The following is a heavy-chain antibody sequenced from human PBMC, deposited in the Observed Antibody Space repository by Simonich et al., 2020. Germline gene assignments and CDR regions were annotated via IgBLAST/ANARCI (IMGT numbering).Heavy chain of an antibody. J-gene: IGHJ3*02. V-gene: IGHV3-30*04. CDR3: AREGAGNDAFDI. D-gene: IGHD1-26*01. CDR2: ISYDGSNK. CDR1: GFTFSSYA. Sequence: QVQLVESGGGVVQPGRSLRLSCAASGFTFSSYAMDWVRQAPGKGLWWGEVISYDGSNKYYADSVKGRFTISRDNSKNTLYLQMNSLRAEDTAVYYCAREGAGNDAFDIWGQGTMVTVSS.